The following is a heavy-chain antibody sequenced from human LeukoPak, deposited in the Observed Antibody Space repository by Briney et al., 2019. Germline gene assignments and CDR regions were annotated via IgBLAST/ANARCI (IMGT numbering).Heavy chain of an antibody. CDR2: IVFDGSKR. Sequence: PGGSLRLSCAASGFTFGNFGIHWVRQAPGKGLEWVSFIVFDGSKRFYADSVKGRFIISRDNSKNTVYLQMNTLRAEDTALYYCAKDWGVRFGEVWSGYFDNWGQGTLVTVSP. V-gene: IGHV3-30*02. CDR3: AKDWGVRFGEVWSGYFDN. D-gene: IGHD3-10*01. CDR1: GFTFGNFG. J-gene: IGHJ4*02.